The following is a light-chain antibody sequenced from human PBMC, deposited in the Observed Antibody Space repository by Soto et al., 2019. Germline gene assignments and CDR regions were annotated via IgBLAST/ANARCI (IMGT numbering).Light chain of an antibody. V-gene: IGLV1-47*01. CDR1: SSNIA. Sequence: QPVLTQPPSASATPGQRVTISCSGASSNIAWYQHLPGTSPKLLIYNNNQRPSGVPDRFSGSKSGTSASLAISGLRSEDEADYYCAAWDDSLSGPDVFGTGTKLTVL. CDR2: NNN. J-gene: IGLJ1*01. CDR3: AAWDDSLSGPDV.